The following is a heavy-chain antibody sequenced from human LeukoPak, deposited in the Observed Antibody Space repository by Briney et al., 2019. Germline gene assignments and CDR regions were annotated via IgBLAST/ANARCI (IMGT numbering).Heavy chain of an antibody. CDR2: LSSGGTYE. V-gene: IGHV3-30*01. D-gene: IGHD3-10*01. J-gene: IGHJ4*02. Sequence: PGGSLRLSCAASGFTFSNYAMHWVPQAPGKRLEWVSLLSSGGTYEYYADSVKSRFTISRDNSTNTLYLQMNSLRAEDTAVYYWARDSTYYYDAGSAGPHYFDNWGQGTLVTVSS. CDR3: ARDSTYYYDAGSAGPHYFDN. CDR1: GFTFSNYA.